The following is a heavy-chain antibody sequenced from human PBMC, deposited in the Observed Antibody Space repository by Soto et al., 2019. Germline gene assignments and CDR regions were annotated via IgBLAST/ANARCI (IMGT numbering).Heavy chain of an antibody. V-gene: IGHV3-66*01. J-gene: IGHJ2*01. D-gene: IGHD2-15*01. CDR2: IYSGGST. CDR1: GFTVSSNY. CDR3: ARGAVVVVATIIADWYFDL. Sequence: EVPLVESGGGLVQPGGSLRLSCAASGFTVSSNYMSWVRQAPGKGLEWVSVIYSGGSTYYADSVKGRFTISRDNSKNTLYLQMNSLRAEDTAVYYCARGAVVVVATIIADWYFDLWGRGTLITVSS.